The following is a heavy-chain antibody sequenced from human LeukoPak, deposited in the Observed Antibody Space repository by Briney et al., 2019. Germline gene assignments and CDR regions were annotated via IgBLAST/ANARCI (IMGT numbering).Heavy chain of an antibody. CDR3: VKATGKNYYYGMDV. CDR2: ITANGGSI. J-gene: IGHJ6*02. D-gene: IGHD1-14*01. V-gene: IGHV3-64D*09. CDR1: GFTFSRYA. Sequence: GGSLRLSCAASGFTFSRYAMNWVRQAPGKGLEYVSAITANGGSIYYADSVKGRFTISRDNSKNTLYLQMSSLRAEDTAVYYCVKATGKNYYYGMDVWGQGTTVTVSS.